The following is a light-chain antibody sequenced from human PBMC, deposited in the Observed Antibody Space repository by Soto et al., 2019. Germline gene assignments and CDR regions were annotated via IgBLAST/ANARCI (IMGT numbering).Light chain of an antibody. CDR2: AAS. CDR1: QGISSY. V-gene: IGKV1-9*01. CDR3: QQLNSYPLT. J-gene: IGKJ4*02. Sequence: DIQFTQSPSFLSASVGDRVTITCRASQGISSYLAWYQQKPGKAPKLLIYAASTLQSGVPSRFSGRGSGTEFTLTISSLQPEDFATYCCQQLNSYPLTCGGGTKVEIK.